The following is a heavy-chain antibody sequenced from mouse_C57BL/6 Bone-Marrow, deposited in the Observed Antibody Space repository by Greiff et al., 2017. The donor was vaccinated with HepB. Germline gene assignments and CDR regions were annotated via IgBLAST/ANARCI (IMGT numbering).Heavy chain of an antibody. CDR1: GYTFTSYW. CDR2: IDPSDSYT. V-gene: IGHV1-69*01. J-gene: IGHJ2*01. Sequence: QVQLQQPGAELVMPGASVKLSCKASGYTFTSYWMHWVKQRPGQGLEWIGEIDPSDSYTNYNQKFKGKSTLTVDKSSSTAYMQLSSLTSEDSAVYYCARIYGSSLLDYWGQGTTLTVSS. CDR3: ARIYGSSLLDY. D-gene: IGHD1-1*01.